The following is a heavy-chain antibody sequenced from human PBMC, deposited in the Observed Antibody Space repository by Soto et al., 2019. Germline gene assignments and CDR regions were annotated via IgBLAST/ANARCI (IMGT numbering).Heavy chain of an antibody. CDR3: ARFGSLYYGMDV. J-gene: IGHJ6*02. CDR1: GYSFTASYW. D-gene: IGHD3-3*01. V-gene: IGHV5-51*01. Sequence: XESLKIAGKGSGYSFTASYWIGWVRQMPGKGLEWMGIVYPRDSDTRYSPSFQGQVTISADKSINTAYLQWSSLKASDTAMYHCARFGSLYYGMDVWGHGTTVTVSS. CDR2: VYPRDSDT.